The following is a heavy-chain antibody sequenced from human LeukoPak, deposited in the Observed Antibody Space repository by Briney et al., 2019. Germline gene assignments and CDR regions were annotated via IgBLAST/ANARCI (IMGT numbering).Heavy chain of an antibody. V-gene: IGHV1-46*01. J-gene: IGHJ4*02. CDR2: INPSVGST. Sequence: ASVKVSCKASGYTFTSYYMHWVRQAPGQGLEWMGIINPSVGSTSYAQKFQGRVTMTRDTSTSTVYMELSSLRSEDTAVYYCARGPHPDYGGNPFDYWGQGTLVTVSS. D-gene: IGHD4-23*01. CDR1: GYTFTSYY. CDR3: ARGPHPDYGGNPFDY.